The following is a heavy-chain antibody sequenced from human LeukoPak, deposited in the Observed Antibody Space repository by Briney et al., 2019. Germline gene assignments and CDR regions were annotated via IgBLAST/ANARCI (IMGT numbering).Heavy chain of an antibody. D-gene: IGHD2-21*01. CDR2: IASACDT. V-gene: IGHV3-13*01. CDR1: GFTFSGFD. CDR3: VRGGHIGFDY. J-gene: IGHJ4*02. Sequence: QPGGSLRLSCAASGFTFSGFDMRWVRQATGSGLEWVSSIASACDTYYVGSVRGRFTISRENAQNSLYLQMNSLRAGDTAVYYCVRGGHIGFDYWGQGTLVTVSS.